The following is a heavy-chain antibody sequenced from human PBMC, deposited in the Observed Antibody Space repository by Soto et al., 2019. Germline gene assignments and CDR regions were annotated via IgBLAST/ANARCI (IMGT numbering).Heavy chain of an antibody. V-gene: IGHV3-21*01. Sequence: EVQLVESGGGLVKPGGSLRLSCAASGFTFSSYSMNWVRQAPGKGLEWVSSISSSSSYIYYADSVKGRFTIYRDNAKNALYLQRNGLRAEDTAVDYCARDLKRSGCFCDYRGQGALVTVSS. CDR1: GFTFSSYS. CDR3: ARDLKRSGCFCDY. CDR2: ISSSSSYI. J-gene: IGHJ4*02. D-gene: IGHD1-26*01.